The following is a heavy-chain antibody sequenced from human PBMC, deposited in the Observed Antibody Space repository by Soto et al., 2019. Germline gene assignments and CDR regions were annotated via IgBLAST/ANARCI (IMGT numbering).Heavy chain of an antibody. Sequence: PAGSLRLSCAASGFTFSVYVLSWVCQAPGKGLEWVSTISGSGGSTYYADSVKGRFTISRDNSKNTLYLQMNSLRAEDTAVYYCAKDQGSSWYEIDYWGQGTLVTVSS. CDR2: ISGSGGST. D-gene: IGHD6-13*01. CDR1: GFTFSVYV. J-gene: IGHJ4*02. CDR3: AKDQGSSWYEIDY. V-gene: IGHV3-23*01.